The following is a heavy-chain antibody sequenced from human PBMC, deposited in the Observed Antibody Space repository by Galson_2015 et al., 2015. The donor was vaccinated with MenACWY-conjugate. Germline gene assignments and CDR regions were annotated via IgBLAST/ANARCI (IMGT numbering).Heavy chain of an antibody. CDR2: IYPGGSDA. CDR1: GYSFDTYW. V-gene: IGHV5-51*01. J-gene: IGHJ3*01. Sequence: QSGAEVKKPGESLKISCKGSGYSFDTYWIGWVRQMPDKGLEWMGIIYPGGSDARYSPSFQGQVTISVDKSISTAYLQWSSLKASDTAMYYCARFRAKAWVDAFEVWGQGTMVTVSS. D-gene: IGHD1-26*01. CDR3: ARFRAKAWVDAFEV.